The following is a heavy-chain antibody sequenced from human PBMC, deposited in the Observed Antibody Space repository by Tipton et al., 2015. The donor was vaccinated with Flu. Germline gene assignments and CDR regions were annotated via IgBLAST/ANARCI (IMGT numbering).Heavy chain of an antibody. J-gene: IGHJ3*02. D-gene: IGHD3-10*01. Sequence: TLSLTCTVSGGSISSYYWSWIRQPPGKGLEWIGYIYYSGSTNYNPSLKSRVTISVDTSKNPFSLKLSSVTAADTAVYYCARDGAYYYGSGSYYNSVAGYPGDAFDIWGQGTMVTVSS. CDR3: ARDGAYYYGSGSYYNSVAGYPGDAFDI. V-gene: IGHV4-59*01. CDR2: IYYSGST. CDR1: GGSISSYY.